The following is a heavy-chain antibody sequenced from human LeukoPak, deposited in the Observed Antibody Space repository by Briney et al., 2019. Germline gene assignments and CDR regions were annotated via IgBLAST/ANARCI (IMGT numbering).Heavy chain of an antibody. CDR1: GFTFSSYA. Sequence: GGPLRLSCAASGFTFSSYAMSWVRQAPGKGLEWVSAISGSGGSTYYADSVKGRFTISRDNAKNSLYLQMNSLRAEDTAVYYCARASYDILTGFLPPFDYWGQGTLVTVSS. D-gene: IGHD3-9*01. J-gene: IGHJ4*02. CDR2: ISGSGGST. CDR3: ARASYDILTGFLPPFDY. V-gene: IGHV3-23*01.